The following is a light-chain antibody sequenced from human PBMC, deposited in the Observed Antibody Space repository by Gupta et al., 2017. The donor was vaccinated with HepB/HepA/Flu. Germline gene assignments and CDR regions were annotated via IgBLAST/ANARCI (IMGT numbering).Light chain of an antibody. Sequence: SYDLTQPPSVSVPPGQTPSITCSGDKLGDKYACWYQQKPGQSPVLVIYQDSKRPSGIPERFSGSNSGNTATLTISGTQAMDEADYYCQAWDSSTVVFGGGTKLTVL. V-gene: IGLV3-1*01. CDR2: QDS. CDR3: QAWDSSTVV. J-gene: IGLJ2*01. CDR1: KLGDKY.